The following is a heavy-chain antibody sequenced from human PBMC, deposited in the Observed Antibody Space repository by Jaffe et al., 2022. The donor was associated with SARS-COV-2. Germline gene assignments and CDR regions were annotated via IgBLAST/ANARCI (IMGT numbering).Heavy chain of an antibody. Sequence: QVQLVQSGAEVKKPGASVKVSCKASGYTFTSHDIIWVRQAAGQGLEWMGWMNPDSGAADFAQKFQGRVTLTRDASISTAYMELSGLRSEDTAVYYCARGRQLDTIRGPLKFWFDPWGQGTLVTVSS. CDR3: ARGRQLDTIRGPLKFWFDP. CDR2: MNPDSGAA. D-gene: IGHD3-10*01. V-gene: IGHV1-8*01. J-gene: IGHJ5*02. CDR1: GYTFTSHD.